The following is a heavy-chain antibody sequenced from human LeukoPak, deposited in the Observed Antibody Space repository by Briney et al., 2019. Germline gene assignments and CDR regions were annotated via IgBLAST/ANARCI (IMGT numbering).Heavy chain of an antibody. CDR3: ARLGDGYDAFDI. CDR1: GGSFSGYS. J-gene: IGHJ3*02. Sequence: SETLSLTCGVYGGSFSGYSGTCIRQSPGKGLEWIGEINHSGSTNYNPSLKSRVTISVDTYKNQFSLKLSSVTAEDTAVYYCARLGDGYDAFDIWGQGTMVTVSS. CDR2: INHSGST. D-gene: IGHD3-16*01. V-gene: IGHV4-34*01.